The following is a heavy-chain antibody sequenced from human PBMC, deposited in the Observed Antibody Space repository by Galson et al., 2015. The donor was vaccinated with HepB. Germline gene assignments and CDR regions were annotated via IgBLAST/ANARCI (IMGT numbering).Heavy chain of an antibody. J-gene: IGHJ4*02. D-gene: IGHD6-19*01. V-gene: IGHV3-30*18. CDR3: AKEGIGGSGWYIRETKYYFDY. Sequence: SLRLSCAASGFTFSSYGMHWVRQAPGKGLEWVAVISYDGSNKYYADSVKGRFTISRDNSKNTLYLQMNSLRAEDTAVYYCAKEGIGGSGWYIRETKYYFDYWGQGTLVTVSS. CDR2: ISYDGSNK. CDR1: GFTFSSYG.